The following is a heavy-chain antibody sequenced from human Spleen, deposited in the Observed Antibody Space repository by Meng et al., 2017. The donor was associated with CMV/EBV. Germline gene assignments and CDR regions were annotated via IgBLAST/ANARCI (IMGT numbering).Heavy chain of an antibody. J-gene: IGHJ4*02. CDR1: GYTFTGYY. CDR3: AREYSGSYYFYYFDY. Sequence: ASVKVSCKASGYTFTGYYMHWVRQDPGQGLEWMGWISAYNGNTNYAQKLQGRVTMTTDTSTSTAYMELRSLRSDDTAVYYCAREYSGSYYFYYFDYWGQGTLVTVSS. V-gene: IGHV1-18*04. CDR2: ISAYNGNT. D-gene: IGHD1-26*01.